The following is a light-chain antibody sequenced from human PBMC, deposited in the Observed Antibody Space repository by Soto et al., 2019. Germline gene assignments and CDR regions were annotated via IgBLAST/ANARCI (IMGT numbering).Light chain of an antibody. Sequence: EIVMTQSPATLSVSLGEGVTLSCRASQSIRGDLAWYQQKPGQTPRLLLYGASTRATGVPARFSGSGSGTESTLTISSLQSEDSAVYYCQQFNNWPLTFGGGTKVEIK. CDR3: QQFNNWPLT. CDR1: QSIRGD. CDR2: GAS. J-gene: IGKJ4*01. V-gene: IGKV3-15*01.